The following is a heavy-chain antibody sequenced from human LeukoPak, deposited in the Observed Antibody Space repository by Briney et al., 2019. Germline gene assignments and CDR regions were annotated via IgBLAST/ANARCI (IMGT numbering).Heavy chain of an antibody. J-gene: IGHJ4*02. D-gene: IGHD6-13*01. V-gene: IGHV3-64*01. CDR2: ISSDGGNT. CDR3: ARGSHRRYSSSWYSL. CDR1: GFTFSSYA. Sequence: QPGGSLRLSCVASGFTFSSYAMHWVRQAAGKGLEYVSSISSDGGNTYSDNSVSGRFTIARDNSKTTLYLQMGSLRTEAMAVFYCARGSHRRYSSSWYSLWGQGTLVTVSS.